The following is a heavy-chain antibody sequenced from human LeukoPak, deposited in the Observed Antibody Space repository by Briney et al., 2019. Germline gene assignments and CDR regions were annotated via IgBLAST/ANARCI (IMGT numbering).Heavy chain of an antibody. CDR3: ASGYCSGGSCYSFDY. V-gene: IGHV3-53*01. D-gene: IGHD2-15*01. CDR2: IYSGGST. Sequence: PGGSLRLSCAASGFTVSSNYMSWVRQAPGKGLEWVSGIYSGGSTYYADSVKGRFTISRDNSKNTLYLQMNSLRAEDTAVYYCASGYCSGGSCYSFDYWGQGTLVTVSS. CDR1: GFTVSSNY. J-gene: IGHJ4*02.